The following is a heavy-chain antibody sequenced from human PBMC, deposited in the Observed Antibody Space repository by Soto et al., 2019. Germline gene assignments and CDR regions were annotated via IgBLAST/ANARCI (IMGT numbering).Heavy chain of an antibody. CDR3: ASEVRWLPFGC. V-gene: IGHV3-33*01. Sequence: QVQLVESGGGVVQPGRSLRLSCAASGFTFSSYGMHWVRQAPGKGLEWVAVIWYDGSNKYYADSVKGRFTISRDNSKNTLYVRINSLRAEETGVYYLASEVRWLPFGCLGQRTLVTGSS. J-gene: IGHJ4*02. CDR1: GFTFSSYG. D-gene: IGHD3-10*01. CDR2: IWYDGSNK.